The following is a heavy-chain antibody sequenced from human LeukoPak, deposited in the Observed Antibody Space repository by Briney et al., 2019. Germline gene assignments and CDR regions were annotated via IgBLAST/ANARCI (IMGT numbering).Heavy chain of an antibody. CDR2: ITGSATRT. CDR3: VLERFYDSSGFDY. D-gene: IGHD3-22*01. CDR1: GFTFGNYA. Sequence: GGSLRLSCRASGFTFGNYAMNWVRQAPGKGLEWVSSITGSATRTSYTDSLRGRFTISRDNSKNTLYLQMNSLRAEDTAVYYCVLERFYDSSGFDYWGQGTLVTVSS. J-gene: IGHJ4*02. V-gene: IGHV3-23*01.